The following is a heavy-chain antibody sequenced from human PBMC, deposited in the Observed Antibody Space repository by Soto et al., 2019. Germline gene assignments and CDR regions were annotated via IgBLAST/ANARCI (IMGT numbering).Heavy chain of an antibody. V-gene: IGHV1-18*04. D-gene: IGHD3-22*01. J-gene: IGHJ4*02. CDR1: GYTFTSYG. Sequence: GPSVKVSCKASGYTFTSYGISWVRQAPGQGLEWMGWISAYNGNTNYAQKLQGRVTMTTDTSTSTAYMELRSLRAEDTAVYYCVRDYDSSGFYSGHWGQGTLVTVSS. CDR2: ISAYNGNT. CDR3: VRDYDSSGFYSGH.